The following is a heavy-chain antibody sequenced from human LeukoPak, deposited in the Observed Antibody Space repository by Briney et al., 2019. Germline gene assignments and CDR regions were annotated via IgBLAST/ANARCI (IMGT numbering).Heavy chain of an antibody. V-gene: IGHV4-34*01. CDR2: INHSGST. Sequence: SETLSLTCAVYGGSFSGYYWSWIRQPPGKGLEWIGEINHSGSTNYNPSLKSRVTISVDTSKNQFSLKLSSVTAADTAVYYCARVPLYGMDVWGQGTTVTVPS. J-gene: IGHJ6*02. CDR3: ARVPLYGMDV. CDR1: GGSFSGYY.